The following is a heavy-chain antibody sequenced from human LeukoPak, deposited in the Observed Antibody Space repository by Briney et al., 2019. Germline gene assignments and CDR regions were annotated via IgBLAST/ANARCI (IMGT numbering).Heavy chain of an antibody. CDR3: ARAMGMTGTSNSVYYYYGMDV. Sequence: SVKVSCKASGGTFSIYTISWVRQAPGQGLEWMGRIIPILGIANYAQKFQGRVTITADKSTSTAYMELSSLRSEDTAVYYCARAMGMTGTSNSVYYYYGMDVWGQGTTVTVSS. CDR2: IIPILGIA. V-gene: IGHV1-69*02. J-gene: IGHJ6*02. D-gene: IGHD1-20*01. CDR1: GGTFSIYT.